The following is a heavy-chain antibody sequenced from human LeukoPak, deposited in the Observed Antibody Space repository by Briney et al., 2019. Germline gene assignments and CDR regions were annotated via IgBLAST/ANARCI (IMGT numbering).Heavy chain of an antibody. Sequence: PSETLSLTCTVSGGSISRDYWSWIRQPAGKGLEWIGRIYISGSTNYNPSLKSRVTMSLDTSKNEFSLKLSSVTAADTAVYYCARDDGRSGWYWGQGTLVTVS. CDR2: IYISGST. CDR1: GGSISRDY. J-gene: IGHJ4*02. V-gene: IGHV4-4*07. D-gene: IGHD6-19*01. CDR3: ARDDGRSGWY.